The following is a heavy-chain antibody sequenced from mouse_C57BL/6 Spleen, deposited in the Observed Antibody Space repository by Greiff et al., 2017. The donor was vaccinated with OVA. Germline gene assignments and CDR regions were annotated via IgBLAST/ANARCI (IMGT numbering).Heavy chain of an antibody. CDR3: SRDYSNYRDWYIDV. Sequence: EVKLMESGGDLVKPGGSLKLSCAASGFTFSSYGMSWVRQTPDKRLEWVATISSGGSYTYYPDSVKGRFTISRDNAKNTLYLQMSSLKSEDTAMYYCSRDYSNYRDWYIDVWGTGTPVTVSP. J-gene: IGHJ1*03. CDR1: GFTFSSYG. V-gene: IGHV5-6*01. CDR2: ISSGGSYT. D-gene: IGHD2-5*01.